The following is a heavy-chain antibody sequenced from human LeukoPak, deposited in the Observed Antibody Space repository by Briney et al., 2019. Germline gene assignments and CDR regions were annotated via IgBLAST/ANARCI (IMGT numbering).Heavy chain of an antibody. CDR1: GFTFSSYT. V-gene: IGHV3-21*01. Sequence: GGSLRLSCAASGFTFSSYTMNWVRQAPGKGLEWVSSITSGSSYIYHADSLKGRFTISRDNANNSLCLQMNSLRAEDTAVYYCARGDKSSGWYFFDYWGQGALVTVSS. CDR3: ARGDKSSGWYFFDY. CDR2: ITSGSSYI. J-gene: IGHJ4*02. D-gene: IGHD6-19*01.